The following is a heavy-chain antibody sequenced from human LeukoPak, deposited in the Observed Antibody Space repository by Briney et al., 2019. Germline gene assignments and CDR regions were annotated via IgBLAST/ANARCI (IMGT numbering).Heavy chain of an antibody. J-gene: IGHJ4*02. Sequence: GGSLRLSCAASGFTFSSYSMNWVRQAPGKGLEWVSYISSSSSTIYYADSVKGRFTISRDNAKNSLYLQMNSLRAEDTAVCYCARSRDYGYSGYDYGVGLWGQGTLVTVSS. CDR3: ARSRDYGYSGYDYGVGL. CDR1: GFTFSSYS. V-gene: IGHV3-48*04. CDR2: ISSSSSTI. D-gene: IGHD5-12*01.